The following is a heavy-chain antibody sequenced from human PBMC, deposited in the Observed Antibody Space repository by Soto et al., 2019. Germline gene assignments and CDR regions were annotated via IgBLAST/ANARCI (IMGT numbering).Heavy chain of an antibody. Sequence: EVQLLESGGGLVQPGGSLRLSCAASGFTFSSYAMSWVRQAPGKGLEWVSAISGSGGSTYYVDSVKGRFTISRDNSKNTLYLQMNSLRAEDTAVYYCAKDQRASGYMDVWGKGTTVTVSS. CDR2: ISGSGGST. D-gene: IGHD6-25*01. CDR3: AKDQRASGYMDV. CDR1: GFTFSSYA. J-gene: IGHJ6*03. V-gene: IGHV3-23*01.